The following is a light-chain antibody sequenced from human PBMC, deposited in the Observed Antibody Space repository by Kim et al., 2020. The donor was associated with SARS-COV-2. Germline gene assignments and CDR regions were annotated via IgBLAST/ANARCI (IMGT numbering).Light chain of an antibody. CDR1: ESVTSNY. J-gene: IGKJ4*01. CDR3: QQYVSIPLT. V-gene: IGKV3-20*01. CDR2: RAS. Sequence: SPGERATVSCRASESVTSNYLAWYQHKPGQAPRLLIYRASTRATGIPDRFGGSGSGTDFTLPISGLEPYDSAVYYCQQYVSIPLTFGGGTKVDIK.